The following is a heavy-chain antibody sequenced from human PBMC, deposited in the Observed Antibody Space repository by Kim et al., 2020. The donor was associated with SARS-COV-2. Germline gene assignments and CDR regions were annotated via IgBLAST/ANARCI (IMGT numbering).Heavy chain of an antibody. CDR2: ISGSGGST. CDR1: GFTFSSYA. J-gene: IGHJ6*02. CDR3: AKASRTYDYVWGSYRYIDYYYGMDV. V-gene: IGHV3-23*01. D-gene: IGHD3-16*02. Sequence: GGSLRLSCAASGFTFSSYAMSWVRQAPGKGLEWVSAISGSGGSTYYADSVKGRFTISRDNSKNTLYLQMNSLRAEDTAVYYCAKASRTYDYVWGSYRYIDYYYGMDVWGQRTTVTVSS.